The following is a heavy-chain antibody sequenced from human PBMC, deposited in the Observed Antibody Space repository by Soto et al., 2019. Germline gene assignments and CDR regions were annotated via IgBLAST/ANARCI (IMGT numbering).Heavy chain of an antibody. V-gene: IGHV3-23*01. CDR1: GFTCSKYA. Sequence: LSCAVSGFTCSKYAVTWVSKAPGKGLEWVSTISGSGGSTYYADSVKGRFTISRDNSKNTLYLQMNSLRAEDTAVYYCAKDQGSSWYEIDYWGQGTLVTVSS. D-gene: IGHD6-13*01. J-gene: IGHJ4*02. CDR2: ISGSGGST. CDR3: AKDQGSSWYEIDY.